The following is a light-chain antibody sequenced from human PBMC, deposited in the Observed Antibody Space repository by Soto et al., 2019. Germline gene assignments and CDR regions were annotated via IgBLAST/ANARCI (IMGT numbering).Light chain of an antibody. Sequence: QSVLTQPRSVSAAPGQKVTIPCSGSSSNIGNNYVSWYQQLPGTAPKLLIYDNDNRPSGIPDRFSGSKSGTSATLGITGLQTGDEADYYCGTWDSSLSAGVFGGGTKVTVL. V-gene: IGLV1-51*01. CDR2: DND. CDR1: SSNIGNNY. CDR3: GTWDSSLSAGV. J-gene: IGLJ2*01.